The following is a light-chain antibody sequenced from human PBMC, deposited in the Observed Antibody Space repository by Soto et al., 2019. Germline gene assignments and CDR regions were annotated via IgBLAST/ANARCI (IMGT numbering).Light chain of an antibody. CDR2: NNS. Sequence: QSVLTQPPSASATPGQRVTISCSGSSSNIGINTVNWYQQLPGTAPKLHIYNNSRRPSGFPDRFSGSRSGTSASLAISGLQSEDEAEYCCAAWDDSLNGPVFGVGTKLTVL. CDR3: AAWDDSLNGPV. CDR1: SSNIGINT. V-gene: IGLV1-44*01. J-gene: IGLJ2*01.